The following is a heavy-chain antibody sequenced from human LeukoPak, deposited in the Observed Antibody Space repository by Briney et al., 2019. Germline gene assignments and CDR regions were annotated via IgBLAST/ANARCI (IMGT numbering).Heavy chain of an antibody. CDR2: ISAYNGNT. Sequence: ASVKVSCKASSYTFTNYAFTWVRQAPGQGLEWMGWISAYNGNTNYAQKLQGRVTMTTDTSTSTAYMELRSLRSDDTAVYYCAREYYYGSDYWGQGTLVTVSS. D-gene: IGHD3-10*01. J-gene: IGHJ4*02. V-gene: IGHV1-18*01. CDR1: SYTFTNYA. CDR3: AREYYYGSDY.